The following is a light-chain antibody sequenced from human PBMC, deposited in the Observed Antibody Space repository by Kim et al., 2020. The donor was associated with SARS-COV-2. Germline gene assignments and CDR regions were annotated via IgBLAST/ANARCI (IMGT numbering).Light chain of an antibody. CDR1: ALPKQY. CDR3: QSADSSGTYVV. Sequence: SYELTQPPSVSVSPGHTARITCSGDALPKQYAYWYRQKPGQAPVVVIYKDIERPSEIPERFSASSSGTTVTLTITGVQAEDEADYYCQSADSSGTYVVFG. CDR2: KDI. J-gene: IGLJ6*01. V-gene: IGLV3-25*03.